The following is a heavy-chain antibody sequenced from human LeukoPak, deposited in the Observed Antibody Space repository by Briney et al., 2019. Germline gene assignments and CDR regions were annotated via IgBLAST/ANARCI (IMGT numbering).Heavy chain of an antibody. CDR2: IYYSGST. CDR3: ARGAELRYFDWPPGGMDV. V-gene: IGHV4-59*01. Sequence: PSETLSLTCTVSGGSISNYYWSWIRQPPGKGLEWIGYIYYSGSTNYNPPLKSRVTISVDTSKNQFSLKLSSVTAADTAVYYCARGAELRYFDWPPGGMDVWGQGTTVTVSS. CDR1: GGSISNYY. D-gene: IGHD3-9*01. J-gene: IGHJ6*02.